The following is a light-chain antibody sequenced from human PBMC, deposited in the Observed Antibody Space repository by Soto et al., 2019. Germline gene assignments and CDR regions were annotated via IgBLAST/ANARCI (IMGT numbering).Light chain of an antibody. J-gene: IGKJ1*01. Sequence: EIVFTQSPGTLSLSPGERATLSCGASQSVTSNYLAWYQQKPGQAPRLLIFGASIRVTGIPDRFIGSGSGTDFTLTISRLEPEDLAVYYCQHYVTSLTTFGQGTKVDIK. V-gene: IGKV3-20*01. CDR3: QHYVTSLTT. CDR1: QSVTSNY. CDR2: GAS.